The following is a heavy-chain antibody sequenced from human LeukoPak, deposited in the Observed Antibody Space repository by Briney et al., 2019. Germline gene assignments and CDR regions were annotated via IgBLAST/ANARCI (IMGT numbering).Heavy chain of an antibody. D-gene: IGHD2-2*02. J-gene: IGHJ4*02. Sequence: ASVKVSCKVSGYTLTGLSMHWVRQAPGQGLEWMGMIYPRDGSTNYAQKFQGRVTITADESTSTAYMELSSLRSEDTAVYYCARVPNDCSSTSCYTFDYWGQGTLVTVSS. CDR3: ARVPNDCSSTSCYTFDY. CDR2: IYPRDGST. V-gene: IGHV1-46*01. CDR1: GYTLTGLS.